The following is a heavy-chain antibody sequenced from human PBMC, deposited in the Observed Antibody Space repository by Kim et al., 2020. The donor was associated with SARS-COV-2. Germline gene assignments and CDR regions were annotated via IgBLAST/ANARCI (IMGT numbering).Heavy chain of an antibody. J-gene: IGHJ4*02. CDR3: AKGGLPGALDY. D-gene: IGHD3-16*01. V-gene: IGHV3-74*01. Sequence: GSADSGKGRFTISRDNAKNTLDLQMNRLSAEDTAMYYCAKGGLPGALDYWGQGTLVTVSS.